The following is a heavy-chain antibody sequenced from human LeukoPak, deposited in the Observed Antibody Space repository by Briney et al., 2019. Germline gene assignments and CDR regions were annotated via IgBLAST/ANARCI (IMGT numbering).Heavy chain of an antibody. CDR1: GYTFTSYY. CDR3: AREMNSGYDEGGLEY. J-gene: IGHJ4*02. CDR2: INPNSGGT. D-gene: IGHD5-12*01. V-gene: IGHV1-2*02. Sequence: ASVTVSCKASGYTFTSYYMHWVRQAPGQGLEWMGWINPNSGGTNYAQNFQGRVTLTRDTSISTAYMELSRLRSDDTAVYYCAREMNSGYDEGGLEYWGQGTLVTVSS.